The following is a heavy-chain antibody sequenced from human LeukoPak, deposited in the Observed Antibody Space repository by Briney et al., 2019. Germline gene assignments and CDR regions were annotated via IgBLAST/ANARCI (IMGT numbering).Heavy chain of an antibody. CDR2: IWHSVTT. J-gene: IGHJ4*02. CDR3: MGADYGGH. CDR1: GASIISNNW. D-gene: IGHD4-17*01. Sequence: PSGTLSLTCAVSGASIISNNWWSWVRQPSGKGLEWIGEIWHSVTTNYNPSLKSRVTISVDNSKNQFSLKLNSVTAADTAVYYCMGADYGGHWGQGTLVTVSS. V-gene: IGHV4-4*02.